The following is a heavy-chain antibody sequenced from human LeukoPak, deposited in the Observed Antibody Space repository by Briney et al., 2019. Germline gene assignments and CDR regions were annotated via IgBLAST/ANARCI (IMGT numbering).Heavy chain of an antibody. J-gene: IGHJ4*02. D-gene: IGHD5-18*01. Sequence: PGGSLRLSCAASGFTFSNAWMSWVRQAPGKGLEWVSSISSSSSYIYYADSVKGRFTISRDNAKNSLYLQMNSLRAEDTAVYYCARDSYSYGSNFDYWGQGTLVTVSS. CDR2: ISSSSSYI. CDR1: GFTFSNAW. CDR3: ARDSYSYGSNFDY. V-gene: IGHV3-21*01.